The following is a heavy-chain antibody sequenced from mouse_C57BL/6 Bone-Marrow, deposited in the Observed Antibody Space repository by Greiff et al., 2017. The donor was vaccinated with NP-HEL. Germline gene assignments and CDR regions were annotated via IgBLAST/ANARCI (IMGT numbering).Heavy chain of an antibody. D-gene: IGHD1-1*01. J-gene: IGHJ1*03. V-gene: IGHV14-4*01. CDR2: IDPENGDT. Sequence: VQLKESGAELVRPGASVKLSCTASGFNIKDDYMHWVKQRPEQGLEWIGWIDPENGDTEYASKFQGKATITADTSSNTAYLQLSSLTSEDTAVYYCTTDGVTTVVAHWYFDVWGTGTTVTVSS. CDR3: TTDGVTTVVAHWYFDV. CDR1: GFNIKDDY.